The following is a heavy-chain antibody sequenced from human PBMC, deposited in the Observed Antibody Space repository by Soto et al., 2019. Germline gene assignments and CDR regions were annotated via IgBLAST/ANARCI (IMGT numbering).Heavy chain of an antibody. CDR2: ISGSGDST. CDR1: GFTFSSYA. D-gene: IGHD6-13*01. CDR3: AMRGPGTYFDY. J-gene: IGHJ4*02. V-gene: IGHV3-23*01. Sequence: EVQLLDSGGGLVQPGGSLRLSCAASGFTFSSYAMNWVRQAPGKGLEWVSVISGSGDSTYYADSVKGRFTISRDNTKNTLDLQMNSLRTEDTAVYYCAMRGPGTYFDYWGQGTLVTVSS.